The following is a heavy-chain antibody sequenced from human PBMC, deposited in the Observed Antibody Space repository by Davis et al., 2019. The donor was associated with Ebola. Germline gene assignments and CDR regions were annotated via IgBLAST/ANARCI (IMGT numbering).Heavy chain of an antibody. CDR2: LYHGGGT. V-gene: IGHV4-59*12. D-gene: IGHD2-2*01. Sequence: SETLSLTCTVSGGYISGYYWSWIRQPPGKGLEWIGNLYHGGGTNYSPSLKSRLTISVDTSKNQFSLKLSSVTAADTAVYYCARDNLLGDIVLVPATRIYYYGMDVWGQGTTVTVSS. CDR3: ARDNLLGDIVLVPATRIYYYGMDV. CDR1: GGYISGYY. J-gene: IGHJ6*02.